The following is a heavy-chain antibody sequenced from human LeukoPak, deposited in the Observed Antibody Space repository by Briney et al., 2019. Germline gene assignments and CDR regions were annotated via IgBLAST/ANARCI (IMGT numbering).Heavy chain of an antibody. CDR2: MNPNSGNT. Sequence: ASVKVSCKASGYTFTSYDINWVRQATGQGLEWMGWMNPNSGNTGYAQKFQGRVTMTRNTSISTAYMELSNLRSEDTAVYYCARDLLQLYGYWGQGTLVTVSS. J-gene: IGHJ4*02. V-gene: IGHV1-8*01. CDR1: GYTFTSYD. D-gene: IGHD5-18*01. CDR3: ARDLLQLYGY.